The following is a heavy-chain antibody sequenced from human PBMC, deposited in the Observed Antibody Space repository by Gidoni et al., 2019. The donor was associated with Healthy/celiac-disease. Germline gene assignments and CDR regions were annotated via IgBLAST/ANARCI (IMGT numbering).Heavy chain of an antibody. CDR1: GGSIRRSSYY. CDR3: ASNPGDVSRARPIDY. Sequence: QLPLQESGPGLVTPSETLSLTCTVSGGSIRRSSYYWGWIRQPPGKGLEWIGSIYYSGSTYYNPSLKSRVTVSVDTSKNQFSLKLSSVTAADTAVYYCASNPGDVSRARPIDYWGQGTLVTVSS. J-gene: IGHJ4*02. D-gene: IGHD1-26*01. CDR2: IYYSGST. V-gene: IGHV4-39*07.